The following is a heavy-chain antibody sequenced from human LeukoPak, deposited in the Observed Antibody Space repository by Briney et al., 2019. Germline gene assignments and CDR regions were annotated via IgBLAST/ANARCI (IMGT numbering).Heavy chain of an antibody. V-gene: IGHV4-39*01. D-gene: IGHD1-7*01. Sequence: SETLSLTCTVSGGSISSSTYYWGWIRQPPGKGLEWIGSIYYSGSTYYNPSLKSRVTISVDSSKNHFSLKLSSVTAADTAVYYCASHRTGTTWGYFDYWGQGTLVTVSS. J-gene: IGHJ4*02. CDR2: IYYSGST. CDR1: GGSISSSTYY. CDR3: ASHRTGTTWGYFDY.